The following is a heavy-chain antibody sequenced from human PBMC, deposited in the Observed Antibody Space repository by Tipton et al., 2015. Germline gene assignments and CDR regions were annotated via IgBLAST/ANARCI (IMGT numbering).Heavy chain of an antibody. D-gene: IGHD3-22*01. CDR2: IDHSGSI. CDR3: ARGYYFDSRAAYYFDN. J-gene: IGHJ4*02. Sequence: TLSLTCAVSGGSISSSNWWSWVRQPPGKGLEWIGEIDHSGSINYNPSLKSRVTISVDKSKNQFSLNLSSVTAADTAVYYCARGYYFDSRAAYYFDNWGQGILVTVSS. CDR1: GGSISSSNW. V-gene: IGHV4-4*02.